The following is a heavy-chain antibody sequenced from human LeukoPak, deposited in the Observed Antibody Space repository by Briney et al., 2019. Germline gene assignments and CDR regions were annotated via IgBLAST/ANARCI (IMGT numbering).Heavy chain of an antibody. J-gene: IGHJ4*02. CDR1: GYTLTTYY. CDR3: ASDSSGYLGFDY. V-gene: IGHV1-46*01. CDR2: IKPSGGST. D-gene: IGHD3-22*01. Sequence: ASVKVSCKASGYTLTTYYMHWVRQAPGQGLQCMGIIKPSGGSTSYAQKFQGRVTMTRDTSISTAYMELSRLKSDDTAVYYCASDSSGYLGFDYWGQGTLVTVSS.